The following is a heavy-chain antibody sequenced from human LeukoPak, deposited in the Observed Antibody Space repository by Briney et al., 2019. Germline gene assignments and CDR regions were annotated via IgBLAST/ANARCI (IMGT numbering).Heavy chain of an antibody. CDR2: ISSSSSYI. J-gene: IGHJ4*02. CDR1: GFTLSSYS. CDR3: ARERQNKDFWSGGDY. V-gene: IGHV3-21*01. D-gene: IGHD3-3*01. Sequence: GGSLRLSCAASGFTLSSYSMNWVRQAPGKGLEWVSSISSSSSYIYYADSVKGRFTISRDNAKNSLYLQMSTLRPEDTAVYYCARERQNKDFWSGGDYWGQGTLVTVSS.